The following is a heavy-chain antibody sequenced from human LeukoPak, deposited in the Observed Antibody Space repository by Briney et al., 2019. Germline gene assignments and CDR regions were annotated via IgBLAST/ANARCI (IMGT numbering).Heavy chain of an antibody. CDR1: GSTFIRYW. Sequence: PGGSLRLSCAASGSTFIRYWMAWVRQAPGKGLEGVANIKEDGSEKYYVDSVKGRFTISRDNAKTSLYLQMNSLRAEDTAVYYCARSRWLQLGDVFDIWGQGTMVTVSS. V-gene: IGHV3-7*05. CDR3: ARSRWLQLGDVFDI. CDR2: IKEDGSEK. D-gene: IGHD5-24*01. J-gene: IGHJ3*02.